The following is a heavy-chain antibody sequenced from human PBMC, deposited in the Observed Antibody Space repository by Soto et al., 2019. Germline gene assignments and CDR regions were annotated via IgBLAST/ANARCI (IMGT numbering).Heavy chain of an antibody. V-gene: IGHV4-38-2*01. Sequence: PSETLSLTCAVPGYSISSGYYWGWIRQPPGKGLEWIGSIYHSGSTYYNPSLKSRVTISVDTSKNQFSLKLSSVTAADTAVYYCASGGYGSGSYIDYWGQGTLVTVSS. CDR1: GYSISSGYY. D-gene: IGHD3-10*01. J-gene: IGHJ4*02. CDR3: ASGGYGSGSYIDY. CDR2: IYHSGST.